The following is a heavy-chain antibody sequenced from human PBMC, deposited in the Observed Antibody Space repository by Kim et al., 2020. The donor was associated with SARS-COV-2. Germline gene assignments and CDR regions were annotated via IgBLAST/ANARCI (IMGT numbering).Heavy chain of an antibody. J-gene: IGHJ6*02. CDR1: GGSISSGGYY. CDR2: IYYSGST. Sequence: SETLSLTCTVSGGSISSGGYYWSWIRQHPGKGLEWIGYIYYSGSTYYNPSLKSRVTISVDTSKNQFSLKLSSVTAADTAVYYCARDGDGDYAPPGYYYGMDVWGQGTTVTVSS. CDR3: ARDGDGDYAPPGYYYGMDV. D-gene: IGHD4-17*01. V-gene: IGHV4-31*03.